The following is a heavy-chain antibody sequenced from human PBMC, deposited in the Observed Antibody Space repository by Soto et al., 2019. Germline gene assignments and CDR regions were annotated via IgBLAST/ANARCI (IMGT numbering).Heavy chain of an antibody. CDR2: ISGSGGST. J-gene: IGHJ4*02. D-gene: IGHD2-15*01. Sequence: GVSLRLSCAASGFTFSSYAMSWVRQAPGKGLEWVSAISGSGGSTYYADSVKGRFTISRDNSKNTLYLQMNSLRAEDTAVYYCAIERAIVVVVAANDYWGQRTLVTGSS. CDR3: AIERAIVVVVAANDY. CDR1: GFTFSSYA. V-gene: IGHV3-23*01.